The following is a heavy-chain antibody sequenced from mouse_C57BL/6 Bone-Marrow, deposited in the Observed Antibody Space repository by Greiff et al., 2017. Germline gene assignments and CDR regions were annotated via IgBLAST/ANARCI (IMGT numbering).Heavy chain of an antibody. CDR1: GYTFTSYG. CDR2: IYPRSGNT. CDR3: GRLGRGYEGLDWYFDV. Sequence: QVQLQQSGAELARPGASVKLSCKASGYTFTSYGISWVKQRTGQGLEWIGEIYPRSGNTYYNEKFKGKATLTADKSSSTAYMELRSLTSEDSAVYFCGRLGRGYEGLDWYFDVWGTGTTVTVSS. V-gene: IGHV1-81*01. J-gene: IGHJ1*03. D-gene: IGHD2-2*01.